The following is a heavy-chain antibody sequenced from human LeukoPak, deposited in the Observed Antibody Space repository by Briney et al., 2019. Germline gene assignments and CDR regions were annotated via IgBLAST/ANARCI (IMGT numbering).Heavy chain of an antibody. V-gene: IGHV4-59*01. CDR2: IYYSGST. CDR1: GGSISSYY. D-gene: IGHD3-22*01. CDR3: ARSITMIVVAPGGAFDI. J-gene: IGHJ3*02. Sequence: SETLSLTCTVSGGSISSYYWSWIRQPPGKGLGWIGYIYYSGSTNYNPSLESRVTISIDTSKSQFSLKLSSVTAADTAVYYCARSITMIVVAPGGAFDIWGQGTMVTVSS.